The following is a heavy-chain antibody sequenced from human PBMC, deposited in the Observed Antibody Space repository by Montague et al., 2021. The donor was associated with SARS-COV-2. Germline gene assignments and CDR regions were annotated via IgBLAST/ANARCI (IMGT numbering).Heavy chain of an antibody. V-gene: IGHV3-23*01. CDR1: GFTFTSNG. CDR3: ANRGVRDFAAEGVWYYFDY. D-gene: IGHD3-9*01. CDR2: IDIGGGST. J-gene: IGHJ4*02. Sequence: SLRLSCAASGFTFTSNGMSWVRQAPGKGLERVAPIDIGGGSTYYXDSVKGLFTISRDNSKNTLYLQMNSMRAENAAVYYCANRGVRDFAAEGVWYYFDYWGQGTLVTVSS.